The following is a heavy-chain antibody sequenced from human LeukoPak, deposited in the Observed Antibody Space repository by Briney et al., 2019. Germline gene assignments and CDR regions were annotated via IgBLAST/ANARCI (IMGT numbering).Heavy chain of an antibody. CDR3: AKAFLSGVRARRGSDY. CDR1: GFTFSSYG. J-gene: IGHJ4*02. Sequence: PGGSLRLSCAASGFTFSSYGMHWVRQPPGKGLEWVAVISYDGSNKYYADSVKGRFTISRDSSKNTLYLQMNSLRAEDTAVYYCAKAFLSGVRARRGSDYWGQGTLVTVSS. D-gene: IGHD6-6*01. CDR2: ISYDGSNK. V-gene: IGHV3-30*18.